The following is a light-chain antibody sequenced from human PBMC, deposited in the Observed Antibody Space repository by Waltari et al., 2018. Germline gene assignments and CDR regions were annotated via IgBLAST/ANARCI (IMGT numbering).Light chain of an antibody. CDR1: QSIMIW. CDR2: KAS. Sequence: DIQMTQSPSTLSAYVGDRVTITCRASQSIMIWLAWYQQKPGKSPKLLIYKASTLGRGIPSRFSGSGSGTEFTLTISSLQPDDFATYYCQQYNTNSPWTFGQGTKVEIK. J-gene: IGKJ1*01. V-gene: IGKV1-5*03. CDR3: QQYNTNSPWT.